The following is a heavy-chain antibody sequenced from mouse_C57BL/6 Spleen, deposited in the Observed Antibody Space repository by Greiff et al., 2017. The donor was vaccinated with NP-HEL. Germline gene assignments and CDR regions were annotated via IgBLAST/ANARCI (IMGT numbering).Heavy chain of an antibody. CDR3: AGLWYLDY. J-gene: IGHJ2*01. D-gene: IGHD1-1*02. V-gene: IGHV1-26*01. CDR2: INPNNGGT. Sequence: EVQLQQSGPELVKPGASVKISCKASGYTFTDYYMNWVKQSHGKSLEWIGDINPNNGGTSYNQKFKGKATLTVDKSSSTAYMELRSLTSEDSAVYYCAGLWYLDYWGQGTTLTVSS. CDR1: GYTFTDYY.